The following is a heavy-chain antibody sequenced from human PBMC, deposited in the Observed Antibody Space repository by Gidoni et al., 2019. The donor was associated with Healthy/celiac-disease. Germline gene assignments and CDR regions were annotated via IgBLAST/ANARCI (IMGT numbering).Heavy chain of an antibody. V-gene: IGHV3-33*01. CDR2: IWYDGSNK. Sequence: QVQLVESGGGVVQPGRSLRLSWAASGFTFSSYGVHWVRQAPGKGLEWVAVIWYDGSNKYYADSVKGRFTISRDNSKNTLYLQMNSLRAEDTAVYYCSRESRRNYFDYWGQGTLVTVSS. CDR1: GFTFSSYG. CDR3: SRESRRNYFDY. J-gene: IGHJ4*02.